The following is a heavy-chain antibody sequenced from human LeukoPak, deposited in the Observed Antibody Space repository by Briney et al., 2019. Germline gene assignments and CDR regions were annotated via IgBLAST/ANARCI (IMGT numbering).Heavy chain of an antibody. CDR3: ARGNDWNYEFPWVPSAKVYYYYYYMDV. CDR1: GYTFTSYD. CDR2: MNPNSGNT. D-gene: IGHD1-7*01. J-gene: IGHJ6*03. V-gene: IGHV1-8*01. Sequence: ASVKVSCKASGYTFTSYDINWVRQATGQGLERMGWMNPNSGNTGYAQKFQGRVTMTRNTSISTAYMELSSLRSEVTAVYYCARGNDWNYEFPWVPSAKVYYYYYYMDVWGKGTTVTVSS.